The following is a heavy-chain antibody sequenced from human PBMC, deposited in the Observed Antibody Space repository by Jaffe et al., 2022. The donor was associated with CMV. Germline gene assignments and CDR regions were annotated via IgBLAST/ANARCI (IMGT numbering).Heavy chain of an antibody. CDR1: GGSISSYY. Sequence: QVQLQESGPGLVKPSETLSLTCTVSGGSISSYYWSWIRQPPGKGLEWIGYIYYSGSTNYNPSLKSRVTISVDTSKNQFSLKLSSVTAADTAVYYCARAHSDGVSFDIWGQGTMVTVSS. CDR2: IYYSGST. J-gene: IGHJ3*02. V-gene: IGHV4-59*01. D-gene: IGHD2-8*01. CDR3: ARAHSDGVSFDI.